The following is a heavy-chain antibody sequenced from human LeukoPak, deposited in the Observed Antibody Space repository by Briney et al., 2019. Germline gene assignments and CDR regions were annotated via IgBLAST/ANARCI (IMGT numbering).Heavy chain of an antibody. CDR3: ARDRGMAADPYYFDY. V-gene: IGHV1-3*01. CDR2: INAGNGNT. D-gene: IGHD6-25*01. CDR1: GYTFTSYA. Sequence: ASVKVSCKASGYTFTSYAMHWVRQAPGQRLEWMGWINAGNGNTKYSQKFQGRVTITRDTSASTAYMELSSLRSEDTAVYYCARDRGMAADPYYFDYWGRGTLVTVSS. J-gene: IGHJ4*02.